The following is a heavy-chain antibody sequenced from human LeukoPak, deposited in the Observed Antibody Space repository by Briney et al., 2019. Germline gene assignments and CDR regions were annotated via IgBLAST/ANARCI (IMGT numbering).Heavy chain of an antibody. CDR3: ARIGGYNYGEIDY. CDR1: GFSFSTYS. V-gene: IGHV3-21*01. CDR2: LSGRSSHL. Sequence: GGSLRLSCTASGFSFSTYSMNWVRHAPGKGLEWVSSLSGRSSHLYYADSVKGRFTISRDNAKNSLYLQMNSPRAEDTAVYYCARIGGYNYGEIDYWGQGILVTVSS. J-gene: IGHJ4*02. D-gene: IGHD5-18*01.